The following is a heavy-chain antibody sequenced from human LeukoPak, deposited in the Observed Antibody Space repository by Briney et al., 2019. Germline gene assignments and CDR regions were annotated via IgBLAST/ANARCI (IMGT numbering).Heavy chain of an antibody. V-gene: IGHV3-7*01. J-gene: IGHJ6*03. Sequence: GGSLRLSCAASGFTFSSYWMSWVRQAPGKGLEWVANINQDGSEKYYVDSVKGRFTISRDNAKNSLYLQMNSLRAEDTAVYYCARDQGFSYYFYYMDVWGKGTTVTVSS. CDR2: INQDGSEK. CDR3: ARDQGFSYYFYYMDV. D-gene: IGHD3-3*01. CDR1: GFTFSSYW.